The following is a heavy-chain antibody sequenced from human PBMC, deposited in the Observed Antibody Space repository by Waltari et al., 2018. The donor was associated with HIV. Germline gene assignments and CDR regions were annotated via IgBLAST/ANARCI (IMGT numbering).Heavy chain of an antibody. CDR2: VYYSGST. V-gene: IGHV4-39*01. CDR1: GGPLISTVYY. J-gene: IGHJ4*02. Sequence: QLQLQKSGPGLVKPPETLSLTRTVPGGPLISTVYYWGWIRQPPGKGLEWIGIVYYSGSTYYNPSLKSRVTISVDTSKNQFYLRLRSVTAADTAVYYCAPRDYGDYQFDYWGRGTLVTVSS. D-gene: IGHD4-17*01. CDR3: APRDYGDYQFDY.